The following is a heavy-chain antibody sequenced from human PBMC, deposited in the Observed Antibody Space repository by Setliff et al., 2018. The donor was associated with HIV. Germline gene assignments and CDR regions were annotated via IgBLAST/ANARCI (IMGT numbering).Heavy chain of an antibody. CDR2: IFSGSDTA. V-gene: IGHV3-48*01. CDR1: GFSFSSYS. J-gene: IGHJ4*02. D-gene: IGHD3-9*01. CDR3: VRDKDWAFDY. Sequence: GGSLRLSCVTSGFSFSSYSMNWVRQTPGKGLEWLSYIFSGSDTADYADSVRGRFTISRDNAKNSLYLQMNSLRAEDTAVYYCVRDKDWAFDYWGQGTLVTVSS.